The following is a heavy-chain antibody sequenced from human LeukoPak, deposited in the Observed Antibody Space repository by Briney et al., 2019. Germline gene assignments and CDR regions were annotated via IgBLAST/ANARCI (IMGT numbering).Heavy chain of an antibody. CDR2: ISNSSSYT. D-gene: IGHD6-19*01. J-gene: IGHJ4*02. CDR3: ARGSSGRGRPVDY. CDR1: GFIFSDYY. V-gene: IGHV3-11*06. Sequence: GGSLRLSCGASGFIFSDYYMSWIRQAPGKGLEWVSYISNSSSYTNYADSVKGRFTISRDNAKNSLYLQMNSLRDEDTAVYYCARGSSGRGRPVDYWGQGTLVTVSS.